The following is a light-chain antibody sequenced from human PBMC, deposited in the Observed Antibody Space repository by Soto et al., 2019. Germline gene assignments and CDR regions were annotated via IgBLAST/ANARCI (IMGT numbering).Light chain of an antibody. J-gene: IGLJ3*02. CDR1: SSDVGAYNY. V-gene: IGLV2-14*01. CDR3: SSFTTSSTLV. Sequence: QSALTQPASVSGSPGQSITISCTGTSSDVGAYNYVSWYQQSPGKAPKLLIYEVSNRPSGVSNRFSGSKSGTSASLTISGLQAEDEAHYYCSSFTTSSTLVFGGGTQLTVL. CDR2: EVS.